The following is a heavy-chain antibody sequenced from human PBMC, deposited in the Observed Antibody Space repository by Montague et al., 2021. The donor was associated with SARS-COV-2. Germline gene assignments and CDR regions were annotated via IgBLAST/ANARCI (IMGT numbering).Heavy chain of an antibody. D-gene: IGHD5-24*01. J-gene: IGHJ6*02. V-gene: IGHV4-59*01. CDR3: AGLQGDGSLYGMDV. CDR1: GGSISSYN. Sequence: SETLPLTCTVSGGSISSYNWSWIRQHPGKGLECIGYIYYSGNTNYNPSLKSRVTISVDASKSQFSLKLSSVTAADTAVYYCAGLQGDGSLYGMDVWGQGTTVTVSS. CDR2: IYYSGNT.